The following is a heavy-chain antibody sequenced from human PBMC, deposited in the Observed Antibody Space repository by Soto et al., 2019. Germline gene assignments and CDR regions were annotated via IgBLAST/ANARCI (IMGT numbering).Heavy chain of an antibody. J-gene: IGHJ4*02. CDR3: VRERSGYSYADS. CDR2: ISGSGANT. D-gene: IGHD5-18*01. Sequence: EVQLLESGGGLVQPGGSLRLSCAASGFTFSSYAMSWVRQAPGKGLEWVSAISGSGANTYYAVSVKGRFTISRDNSKNTLYLQMNSLRAEDSAMYYCVRERSGYSYADSWGQGTLVTVSS. V-gene: IGHV3-23*01. CDR1: GFTFSSYA.